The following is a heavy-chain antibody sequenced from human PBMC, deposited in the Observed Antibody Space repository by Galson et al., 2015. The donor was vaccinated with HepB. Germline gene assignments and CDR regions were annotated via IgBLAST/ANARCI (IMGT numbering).Heavy chain of an antibody. CDR3: AKGYGLFDA. J-gene: IGHJ5*02. D-gene: IGHD5-18*01. Sequence: SLRLSCAASGFAFDSHAMSWVRQAPGRGLEWISGITGIGDSTFYADSVKGRVTVSRDNSNNMLNLQMNSLRAEDAGLYFCAKGYGLFDAWGQGILVTVSS. CDR1: GFAFDSHA. V-gene: IGHV3-23*01. CDR2: ITGIGDST.